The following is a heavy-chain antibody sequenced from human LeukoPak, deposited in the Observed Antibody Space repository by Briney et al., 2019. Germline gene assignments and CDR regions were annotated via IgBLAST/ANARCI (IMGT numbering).Heavy chain of an antibody. J-gene: IGHJ6*03. CDR1: GGSISTSNYY. D-gene: IGHD1-1*01. CDR3: ARGRVSSSTWYSTYYYYFYMDV. V-gene: IGHV4-61*01. CDR2: IYYTGST. Sequence: SETLSLTCTVSGGSISTSNYYWSWIRQPPGKELEWIGNIYYTGSTNYNPSLKSRVIISADTSKNQFSLKLYYVTAADTAVYFCARGRVSSSTWYSTYYYYFYMDVWGKGTTVTVSS.